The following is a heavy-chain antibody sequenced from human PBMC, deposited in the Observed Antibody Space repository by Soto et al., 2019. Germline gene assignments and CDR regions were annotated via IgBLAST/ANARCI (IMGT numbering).Heavy chain of an antibody. CDR2: IFWDDDK. CDR3: AHLPWKQLRPRAPVVN. J-gene: IGHJ4*02. V-gene: IGHV2-5*02. D-gene: IGHD5-18*01. CDR1: GFSLSPSGVG. Sequence: SGPTLVNPTQTLTLTCTFSGFSLSPSGVGVGWIRQPPGKALEWLGIIFWDDDKRYRPSLKSRLTITKDTSKNQLVLTMTNMNPVDTATYYCAHLPWKQLRPRAPVVNWGQGTPVTVSS.